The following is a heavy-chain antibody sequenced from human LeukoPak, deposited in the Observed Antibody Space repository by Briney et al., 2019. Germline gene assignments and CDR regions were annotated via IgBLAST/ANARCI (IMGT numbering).Heavy chain of an antibody. J-gene: IGHJ3*02. Sequence: SETLSLTCTVSGGSISSGDYYWSWIRQPPGKGLEWIGYIYYSGSTYYNPSLKSRVTISVDTSKNQFSLKLSSVTAADTAVYYCARLLRDGYNYRGAFDIWGQGTMVTVSS. D-gene: IGHD5-24*01. CDR2: IYYSGST. V-gene: IGHV4-30-4*08. CDR1: GGSISSGDYY. CDR3: ARLLRDGYNYRGAFDI.